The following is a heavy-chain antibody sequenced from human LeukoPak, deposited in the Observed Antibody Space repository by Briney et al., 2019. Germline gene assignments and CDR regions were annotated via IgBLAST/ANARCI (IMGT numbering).Heavy chain of an antibody. CDR1: GFTFSSHL. D-gene: IGHD1-14*01. CDR3: VRKFATGD. Sequence: GGSLRLSCAASGFTFSSHLMHWVRQAQGTGLVWVSSVKSDGTATNYADSVKGRFTVSRDNAKNTLYLQMNSLRVEDTGVYYCVRKFATGDWGQGTLVTVSS. J-gene: IGHJ4*02. V-gene: IGHV3-74*01. CDR2: VKSDGTAT.